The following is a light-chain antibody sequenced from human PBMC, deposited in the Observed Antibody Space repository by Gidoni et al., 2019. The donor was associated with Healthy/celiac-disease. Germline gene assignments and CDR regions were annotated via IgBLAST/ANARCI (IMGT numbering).Light chain of an antibody. CDR3: QQYNNWPYT. CDR1: QSVSSN. V-gene: IGKV3-15*01. Sequence: IVMTQSPATLSVSPGERAPLSCRASQSVSSNLAWYQQKPGQAPRLLIYGASTRATGIPATFSGSGSGTEFTLTISSLQSEDFAVYYCQQYNNWPYTFXQXTKLEIK. J-gene: IGKJ2*01. CDR2: GAS.